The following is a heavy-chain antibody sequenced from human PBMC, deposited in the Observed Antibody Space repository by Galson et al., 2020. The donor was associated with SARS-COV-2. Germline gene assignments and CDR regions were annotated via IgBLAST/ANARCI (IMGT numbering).Heavy chain of an antibody. Sequence: GGSLRLSCAASGFTFSSYGMHWVRQAPGKALEWVAVIWYDGSNKYYADSVKGRFTISRDNSKNTLYLQMNSLRAEDTAVYYCARDSLLWFGELLGIDYWGQGTLVTVSA. J-gene: IGHJ4*02. CDR3: ARDSLLWFGELLGIDY. V-gene: IGHV3-33*01. CDR2: IWYDGSNK. CDR1: GFTFSSYG. D-gene: IGHD3-10*01.